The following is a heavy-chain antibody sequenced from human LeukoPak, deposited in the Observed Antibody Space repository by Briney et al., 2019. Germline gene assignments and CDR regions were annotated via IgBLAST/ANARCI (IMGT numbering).Heavy chain of an antibody. CDR1: GGSISSGSYY. V-gene: IGHV4-61*02. J-gene: IGHJ4*02. Sequence: SQTLSLTCTVSGGSISSGSYYWSWIRQPAGKGLEWTGRIYTSGSTNYNPSLTSRVTISVDTSKNQFSLKLSSVTAADTAVYYCARDVAADKFDYWGQGTLVTVSS. CDR3: ARDVAADKFDY. CDR2: IYTSGST. D-gene: IGHD6-19*01.